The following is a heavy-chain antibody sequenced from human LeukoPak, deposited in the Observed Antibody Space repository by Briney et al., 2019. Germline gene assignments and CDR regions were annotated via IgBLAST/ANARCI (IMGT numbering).Heavy chain of an antibody. CDR1: GCTFSSYT. CDR2: ISSSSSYI. CDR3: ARQPPTVRPFFDY. Sequence: GGSRRLSCAASGCTFSSYTMTWVRQAPGKGLEWVSSISSSSSYIYYADSVKGRFTISRDNAKNSLYLQMNSLRAEDTAMYFCARQPPTVRPFFDYWGQGSLVTVSS. V-gene: IGHV3-21*01. D-gene: IGHD3-10*01. J-gene: IGHJ4*02.